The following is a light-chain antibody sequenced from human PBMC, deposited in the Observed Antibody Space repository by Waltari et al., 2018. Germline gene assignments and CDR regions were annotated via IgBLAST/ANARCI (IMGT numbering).Light chain of an antibody. CDR1: SSELGTYNS. J-gene: IGLJ2*01. V-gene: IGLV2-14*03. CDR2: DVN. CDR3: CSYTTTGPVV. Sequence: QSVLTLPASVSGSPGQSITISCAGTSSELGTYNSVSWYQQHPGRAPQLIIFDVNVRPSWVSNRFSGSKSGNTAFLTISGLQTEDEGHFYCCSYTTTGPVVFGGGTKLTVL.